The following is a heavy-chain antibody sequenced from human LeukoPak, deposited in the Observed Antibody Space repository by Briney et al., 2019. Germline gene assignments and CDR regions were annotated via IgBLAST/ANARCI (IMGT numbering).Heavy chain of an antibody. D-gene: IGHD3-10*01. CDR3: TKLPDYYGSGSQEN. CDR2: ISVGGGST. CDR1: GFTFSSYA. J-gene: IGHJ4*02. Sequence: GXXXRLSCAASGFTFSSYAMSWVRQAPGKGLEWVSGISVGGGSTYYADSVKGRFTISRDNSKNTLYLQMNSLRAEDTAVYYCTKLPDYYGSGSQENWGQGTLVTVSS. V-gene: IGHV3-23*01.